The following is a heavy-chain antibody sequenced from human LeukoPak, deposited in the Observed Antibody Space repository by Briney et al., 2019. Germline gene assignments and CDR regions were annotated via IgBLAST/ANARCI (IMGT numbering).Heavy chain of an antibody. Sequence: KPGGSLRLSCAASGFTFSSYSMNWVRQAPGKGLEWVSSISSSSSYIYYADSVKGRFTISRDNAKNSLYLQMNSLIADDTAVYYCARDKKGGGAWLHHHNWFDHWGQGTLVTVSS. V-gene: IGHV3-21*01. D-gene: IGHD5-12*01. CDR3: ARDKKGGGAWLHHHNWFDH. J-gene: IGHJ5*02. CDR1: GFTFSSYS. CDR2: ISSSSSYI.